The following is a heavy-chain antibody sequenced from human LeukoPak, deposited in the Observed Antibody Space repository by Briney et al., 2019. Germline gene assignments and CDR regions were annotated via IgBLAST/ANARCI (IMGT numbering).Heavy chain of an antibody. V-gene: IGHV4-4*07. D-gene: IGHD1-26*01. J-gene: IGHJ4*02. CDR2: IYSSGIT. Sequence: PSETLSLTCSVSGGSIGSYYWSWIRQPAGKGLEWIGRIYSSGITNYNPSLKSRVTMSVDTSKNQFSLKLNSVTAADTAFYYCARVRCGSYYFDYWGQGTLVTVSS. CDR3: ARVRCGSYYFDY. CDR1: GGSIGSYY.